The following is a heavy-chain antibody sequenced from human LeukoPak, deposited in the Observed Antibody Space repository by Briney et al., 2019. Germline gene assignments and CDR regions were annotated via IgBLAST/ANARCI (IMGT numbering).Heavy chain of an antibody. J-gene: IGHJ4*02. CDR3: ARYDSSGYYYFGY. CDR1: GYTFTGYY. Sequence: ASVKVSCKASGYTFTGYYMHWVRQAPGQGLEWMGWINPNSGGTNYAQKFQGRVTMTRDTSISTAYMELSRLRSDDTAVYYCARYDSSGYYYFGYWGQGTLVTVSS. CDR2: INPNSGGT. V-gene: IGHV1-2*02. D-gene: IGHD3-22*01.